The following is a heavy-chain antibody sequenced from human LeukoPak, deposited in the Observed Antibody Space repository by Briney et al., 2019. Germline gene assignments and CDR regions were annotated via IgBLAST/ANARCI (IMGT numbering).Heavy chain of an antibody. V-gene: IGHV4-34*01. Sequence: PSETLSLTCAVYGGSFSGYYWSWIRQPPGKGLEWIGEINHSGSTNYNPSLKSRVTISVDTSKNQFSLKLSSVTAADTAVHYCARGRRRGFPGRLRSGASDAFDIWGQGTMVTVSS. D-gene: IGHD3-10*01. CDR3: ARGRRRGFPGRLRSGASDAFDI. J-gene: IGHJ3*02. CDR2: INHSGST. CDR1: GGSFSGYY.